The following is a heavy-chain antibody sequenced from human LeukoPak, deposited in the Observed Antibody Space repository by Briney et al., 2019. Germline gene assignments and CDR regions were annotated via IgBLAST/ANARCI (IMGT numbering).Heavy chain of an antibody. D-gene: IGHD6-19*01. J-gene: IGHJ4*02. Sequence: SLRLSCAASGFTFDDYGMHWIRQAPGKGLEWVSGISWNSGDIGYADSVKGRFTVSRDNAKNSLYLQMNSLRAEDSALYYCAKDMTGQAVAADSWGQGTLVTVSS. CDR1: GFTFDDYG. CDR3: AKDMTGQAVAADS. CDR2: ISWNSGDI. V-gene: IGHV3-9*01.